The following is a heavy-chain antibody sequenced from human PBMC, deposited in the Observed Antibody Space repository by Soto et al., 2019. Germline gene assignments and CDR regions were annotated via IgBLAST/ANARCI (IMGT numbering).Heavy chain of an antibody. J-gene: IGHJ4*02. CDR3: ARDQYKPQYNFDY. D-gene: IGHD1-1*01. V-gene: IGHV1-3*01. CDR2: INAGNGNT. CDR1: GYTFTSYA. Sequence: ASVKVSCKASGYTFTSYAMQRVRQAPGQRLEWMGWINAGNGNTKYSQKFQGRVTITRDTSASTAYMELSSLRSEDTAVYYCARDQYKPQYNFDYWGQGTLVTVSS.